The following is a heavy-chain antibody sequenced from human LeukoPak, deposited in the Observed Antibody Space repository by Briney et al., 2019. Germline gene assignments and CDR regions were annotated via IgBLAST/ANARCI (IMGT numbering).Heavy chain of an antibody. D-gene: IGHD6-13*01. CDR1: GYTFTSYG. V-gene: IGHV1-18*01. CDR2: ISAYNGNT. J-gene: IGHJ4*02. CDR3: ARDRAAAGRTYFDY. Sequence: VASVKVSCKASGYTFTSYGISWVRQAPGQGLEWMGWISAYNGNTNYARKLQGRVTMTTDTSTSTAYMELRSLRSDDTAVYYCARDRAAAGRTYFDYWGQGTLVTVSS.